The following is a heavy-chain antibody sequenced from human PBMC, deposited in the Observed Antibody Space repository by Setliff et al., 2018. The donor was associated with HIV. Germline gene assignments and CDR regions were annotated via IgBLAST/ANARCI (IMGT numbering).Heavy chain of an antibody. J-gene: IGHJ6*03. CDR2: IYYSGST. Sequence: SETLSLTCNVSSGSVNNYWWTWIRQPPGKGLEWIGYIYYSGSTYYNPSLRSRVTISVDTSKNQFSLMLSSVTAADTAVYYCASEAWTSYRSSSGYYYYYMDVWGKGTTVTSP. CDR3: ASEAWTSYRSSSGYYYYYMDV. CDR1: SGSVNNYW. V-gene: IGHV4-59*02. D-gene: IGHD6-6*01.